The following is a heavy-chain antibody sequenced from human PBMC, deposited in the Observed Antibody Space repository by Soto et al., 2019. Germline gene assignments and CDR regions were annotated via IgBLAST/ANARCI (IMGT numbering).Heavy chain of an antibody. D-gene: IGHD1-7*01. CDR2: INPSGGST. CDR3: ARDLPVGNYAPTGTYGMDV. Sequence: ASVKVSCKASGYTFTSYYMHWVRQAPGQGLEWMGIINPSGGSTSYAQKFQGRVTMTRDTSTSTVYMELSSLRSEDTAVYYCARDLPVGNYAPTGTYGMDVWSQGTTVTVSS. CDR1: GYTFTSYY. V-gene: IGHV1-46*01. J-gene: IGHJ6*02.